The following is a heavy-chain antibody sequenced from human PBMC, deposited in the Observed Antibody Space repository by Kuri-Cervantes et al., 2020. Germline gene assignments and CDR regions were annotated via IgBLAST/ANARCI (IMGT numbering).Heavy chain of an antibody. CDR2: IKQDGSEK. CDR3: ARDRYDFWSGDYGMDV. V-gene: IGHV3-7*01. J-gene: IGHJ6*02. Sequence: GGSLRLSCAASGFTFSSYWMSWVRQAPGKGLEWVANIKQDGSEKNYVDSVKGRFTISRDNAKNSLYLQMNSLRGEDTAIYYCARDRYDFWSGDYGMDVWGQGTSVTGAS. D-gene: IGHD3-3*01. CDR1: GFTFSSYW.